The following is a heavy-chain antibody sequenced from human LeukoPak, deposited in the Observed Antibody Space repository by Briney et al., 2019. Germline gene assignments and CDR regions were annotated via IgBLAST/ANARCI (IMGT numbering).Heavy chain of an antibody. CDR3: ARRPYYGLESYHYGMDV. D-gene: IGHD3-10*01. Sequence: NLGESLKISCKGSGYSFPTYWIGWVRQMPGKGLEWMGIIYPGDSDTRYSPSFQGQVTISADKSISTAYLQWSSLKASDTAMYYCARRPYYGLESYHYGMDVWGQGTTVTVSS. V-gene: IGHV5-51*01. CDR1: GYSFPTYW. CDR2: IYPGDSDT. J-gene: IGHJ6*02.